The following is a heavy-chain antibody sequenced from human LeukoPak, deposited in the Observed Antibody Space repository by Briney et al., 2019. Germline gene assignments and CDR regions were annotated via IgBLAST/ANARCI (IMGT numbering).Heavy chain of an antibody. CDR2: IYTSGST. CDR3: ARVLGGLYYYYYYMDV. V-gene: IGHV4-61*02. J-gene: IGHJ6*03. D-gene: IGHD2-15*01. CDR1: GGSISSGSYY. Sequence: SETLSLTCTVSGGSISSGSYYWSWIRQPAGKGREWIGRIYTSGSTNYNPSLKSRVTISVDTSKNQFSLKLSSVTAADTAVYYCARVLGGLYYYYYYMDVWGKGTTVTVSS.